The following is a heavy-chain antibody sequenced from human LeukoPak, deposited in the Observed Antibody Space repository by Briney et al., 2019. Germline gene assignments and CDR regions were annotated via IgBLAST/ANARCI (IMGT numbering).Heavy chain of an antibody. Sequence: PSETLSLTCTVSGGSISSGGYYWSWIRQHPGKGLEWIGYIYYSGSTYYNPSLKSRVTISVDTSKNQFSLKLSSVTAADTAVYYRARAGYYDSSGYTVDYWGQGTLVTVSS. CDR2: IYYSGST. D-gene: IGHD3-22*01. J-gene: IGHJ4*02. V-gene: IGHV4-31*03. CDR3: ARAGYYDSSGYTVDY. CDR1: GGSISSGGYY.